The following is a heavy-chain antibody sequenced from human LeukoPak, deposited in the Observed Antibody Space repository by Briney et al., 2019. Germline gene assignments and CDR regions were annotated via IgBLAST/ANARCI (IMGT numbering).Heavy chain of an antibody. CDR2: IYPRDSDT. J-gene: IGHJ4*02. D-gene: IGHD3-10*01. CDR1: GYSFTSYW. CDR3: ARRFGYYGTGTREDY. V-gene: IGHV5-51*01. Sequence: GESLKISCNCSGYSFTSYWIAWVRPMPGKRLELMGIIYPRDSDTRYSPSFQGQVTISAHKSITTASLQWSSLQASDTAMYCCARRFGYYGTGTREDYWGQGTLVTVSS.